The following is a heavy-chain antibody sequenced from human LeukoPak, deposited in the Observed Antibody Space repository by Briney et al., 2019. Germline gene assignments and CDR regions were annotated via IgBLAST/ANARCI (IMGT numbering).Heavy chain of an antibody. V-gene: IGHV1-18*01. J-gene: IGHJ4*02. Sequence: ASVKVSCKASGYSFSDYYMNWVRQAPGQGLEWMGWISPYNGNTNYAQKLQGRVTMTTDTSTSTAYMELRSLRSDDTAVYYCAREGYSSGWCLDYWGQGTLVTVSS. D-gene: IGHD6-19*01. CDR1: GYSFSDYY. CDR2: ISPYNGNT. CDR3: AREGYSSGWCLDY.